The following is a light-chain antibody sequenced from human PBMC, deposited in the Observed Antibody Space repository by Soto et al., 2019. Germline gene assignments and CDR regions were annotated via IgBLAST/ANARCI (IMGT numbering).Light chain of an antibody. Sequence: QPVLTQPPSASGTPGQRVTISCSGSSSNIGSNTVNWYQQLPGTAPKLLIYSNNQRPSGVPDRFSGSKSGTSASLAISGLQSEDEADYYCAAWDDSLNGPKWVFGGGTKVTVL. CDR1: SSNIGSNT. V-gene: IGLV1-44*01. J-gene: IGLJ3*02. CDR3: AAWDDSLNGPKWV. CDR2: SNN.